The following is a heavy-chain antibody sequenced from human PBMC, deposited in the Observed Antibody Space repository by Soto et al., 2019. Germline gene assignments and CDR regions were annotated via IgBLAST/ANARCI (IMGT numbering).Heavy chain of an antibody. CDR3: ACPDTAMAYYLHY. CDR2: ISYDGYNK. Sequence: QVQLVESGGGVVQPGRSLRLSCAASGFTFNTYAMHWVRQAPGKGLEWVAIISYDGYNKYYADSVKGRFTISRDNSKNTLYLQMHSLRAEDAAVYYCACPDTAMAYYLHYWGQGTLVTDSS. J-gene: IGHJ4*02. V-gene: IGHV3-30-3*01. CDR1: GFTFNTYA. D-gene: IGHD5-18*01.